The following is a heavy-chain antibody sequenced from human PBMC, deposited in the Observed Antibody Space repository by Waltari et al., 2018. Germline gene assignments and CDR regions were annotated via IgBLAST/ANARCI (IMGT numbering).Heavy chain of an antibody. V-gene: IGHV4-4*02. J-gene: IGHJ4*02. CDR2: IYHSGST. Sequence: QVQLQESGPGLVKPSGTLSLTCAVSGGSISSSNWWSWVRQSPGKGLEWIGEIYHSGSTNYNPSLKSRVTISVDKSKNQFSLKLTSVTAADTAMYYCARGGIPVSGTEGSLDYWGQGTLVTVSS. CDR3: ARGGIPVSGTEGSLDY. CDR1: GGSISSSNW. D-gene: IGHD6-19*01.